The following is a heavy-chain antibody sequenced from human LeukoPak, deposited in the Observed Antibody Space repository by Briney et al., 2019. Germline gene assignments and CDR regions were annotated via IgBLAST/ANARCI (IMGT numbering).Heavy chain of an antibody. V-gene: IGHV3-23*01. CDR3: AKDRSYYYDASGPAFDY. J-gene: IGHJ4*02. Sequence: PGGSLRLSCAASGFTFSSFAMSWVRRAPGKGLEWVSAISGSGGTTYYTDTVRGRFTISRDKSKNTLYLQMNSLRAEDTAVYFCAKDRSYYYDASGPAFDYWGQGTLVTVSS. CDR2: ISGSGGTT. D-gene: IGHD3-22*01. CDR1: GFTFSSFA.